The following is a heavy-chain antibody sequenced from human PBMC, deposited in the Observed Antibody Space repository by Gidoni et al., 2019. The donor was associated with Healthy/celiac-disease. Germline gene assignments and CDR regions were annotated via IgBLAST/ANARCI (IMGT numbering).Heavy chain of an antibody. D-gene: IGHD3-22*01. CDR2: INSDGSST. Sequence: EVQLVESGGGLVQPGGSLRLSCAASGFTFSSYWMHWVRQAPGKGLVWVSRINSDGSSTSYADSVKGRFTISRDNAKNTLYLQMNSLRAEDTAVYYCARTDNYYDSSGYYYSDPAFDIWGQGTMVTVSS. J-gene: IGHJ3*02. CDR3: ARTDNYYDSSGYYYSDPAFDI. CDR1: GFTFSSYW. V-gene: IGHV3-74*01.